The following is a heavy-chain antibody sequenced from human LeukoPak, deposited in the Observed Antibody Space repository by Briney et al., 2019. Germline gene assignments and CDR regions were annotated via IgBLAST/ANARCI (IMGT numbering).Heavy chain of an antibody. CDR3: ARDGYSGNDGL. D-gene: IGHD5-12*01. CDR1: GGSISTYY. Sequence: SETLSLTFTVSGGSISTYYWSWIRQPPGKGLEWIGYIYHSGSTKYNPSLKSRVTISVDTSKNQFSLKLSSVTAADTAVYYCARDGYSGNDGLWGQGTLVTVSS. V-gene: IGHV4-59*01. CDR2: IYHSGST. J-gene: IGHJ4*02.